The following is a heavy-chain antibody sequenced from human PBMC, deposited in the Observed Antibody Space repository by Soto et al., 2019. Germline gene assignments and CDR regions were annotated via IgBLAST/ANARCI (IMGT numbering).Heavy chain of an antibody. CDR3: ATRVRGYSYGLIGSFDY. Sequence: QVQLVQSGAEVKKPGASVKVSCKVSGYTLTELSMHWVRQAPGKGLEWMGGFDPEDGETTYAQKFQGRVTMNEDTSTATAYMELSSLRSEDTAVYYFATRVRGYSYGLIGSFDYWGQGTLVTVSS. CDR2: FDPEDGET. CDR1: GYTLTELS. J-gene: IGHJ4*02. D-gene: IGHD5-18*01. V-gene: IGHV1-24*01.